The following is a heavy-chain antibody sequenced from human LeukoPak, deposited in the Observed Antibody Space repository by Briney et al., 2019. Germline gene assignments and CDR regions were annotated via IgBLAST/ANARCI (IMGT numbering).Heavy chain of an antibody. D-gene: IGHD4-11*01. Sequence: GRSLRLSCAASGFTFSSYAMQWVRQAPGKGLERVAVISYDGSNKYYADSVKGRFTISRDNSKNTLYLQMNSLRAEDTAVYYCAREDYSNRLAYYYYGMDVWGQGTTVTVSS. CDR3: AREDYSNRLAYYYYGMDV. J-gene: IGHJ6*02. CDR2: ISYDGSNK. CDR1: GFTFSSYA. V-gene: IGHV3-30-3*01.